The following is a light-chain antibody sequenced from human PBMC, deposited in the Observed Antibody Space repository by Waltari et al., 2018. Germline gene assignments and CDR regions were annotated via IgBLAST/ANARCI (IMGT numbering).Light chain of an antibody. CDR3: QQYNTWPRS. V-gene: IGKV3-15*01. CDR1: QIVSTN. J-gene: IGKJ2*03. CDR2: AAS. Sequence: EIVMMQSPATLSVSPGESAALSCRASQIVSTNLAWYQQKPGQAPRLLIYAASTRASGIPARFRGSGSGTVFTLTISSLQSEDFAVYYCQQYNTWPRSFGQGTRLDLK.